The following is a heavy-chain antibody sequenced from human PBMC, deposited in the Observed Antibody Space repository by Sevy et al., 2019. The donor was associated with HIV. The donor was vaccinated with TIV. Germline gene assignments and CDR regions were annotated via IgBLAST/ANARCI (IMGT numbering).Heavy chain of an antibody. Sequence: GGSLRLSCAASGFTFSSYWMHWVRQAPGKGLVWLSRINSDGSSTSYADSVKGRFTISRDNAKNTLYLQMNSLRAEDTAVYYCARDRSYGSGSYYFDYWGQGTLVTVSS. CDR2: INSDGSST. V-gene: IGHV3-74*01. J-gene: IGHJ4*02. CDR1: GFTFSSYW. D-gene: IGHD3-10*01. CDR3: ARDRSYGSGSYYFDY.